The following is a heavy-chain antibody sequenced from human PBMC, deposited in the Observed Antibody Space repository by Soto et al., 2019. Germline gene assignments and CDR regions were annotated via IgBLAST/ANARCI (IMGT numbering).Heavy chain of an antibody. CDR1: GGTFSSYT. CDR3: ARDGVYYYYGMDV. CDR2: IIPILGIA. V-gene: IGHV1-69*08. J-gene: IGHJ6*02. Sequence: QVQLVQSGAEVKKPGSSVKVSCKASGGTFSSYTISWVRQAPGQGLEWMGRIIPILGIANYAQKFQGRVTITEDKSTSTAYMELSSLRSEDTAVYYCARDGVYYYYGMDVWGQGTTVTVSS.